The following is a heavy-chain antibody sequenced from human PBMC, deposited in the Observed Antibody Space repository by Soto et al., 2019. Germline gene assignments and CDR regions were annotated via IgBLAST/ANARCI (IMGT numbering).Heavy chain of an antibody. V-gene: IGHV4-34*08. CDR2: INHSGST. CDR3: TSRSRTYLGYYYYYGMDV. D-gene: IGHD3-3*01. Sequence: AETLSLTCAAYGGTFSGYYWSWIRQPPGKGLEWIGEINHSGSTNYNPSLKRRVTVSVDTSKSQFSLKLSSVNAADTAVYYCTSRSRTYLGYYYYYGMDVWGQGTTVTVSS. J-gene: IGHJ6*02. CDR1: GGTFSGYY.